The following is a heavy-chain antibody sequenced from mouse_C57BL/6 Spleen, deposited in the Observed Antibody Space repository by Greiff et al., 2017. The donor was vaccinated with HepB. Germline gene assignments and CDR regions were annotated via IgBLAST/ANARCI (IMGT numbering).Heavy chain of an antibody. Sequence: VQLQQSGAELVRPGASVTLSCKASGYTFTDYEMHWVKQTPVHGLEWIGAIDPETGGTAYNQKFKGKAILTADKSSSTAYMELRSLTSEDSAVYYCTRSDDGYWYFDVWGTGTTVTVSS. CDR1: GYTFTDYE. CDR2: IDPETGGT. D-gene: IGHD2-12*01. J-gene: IGHJ1*03. V-gene: IGHV1-15*01. CDR3: TRSDDGYWYFDV.